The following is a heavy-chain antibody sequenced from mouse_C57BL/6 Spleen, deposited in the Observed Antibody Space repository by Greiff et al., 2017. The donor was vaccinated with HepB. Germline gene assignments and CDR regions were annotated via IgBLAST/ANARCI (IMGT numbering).Heavy chain of an antibody. CDR2: IRNKANNHAT. CDR3: TRIYYGYDGAWFAY. Sequence: EVKLMESGGGLVQPGGSMKLSCAASGFTFSDAWMDWVRQSPEKGLEWVAEIRNKANNHATYYAESVKGRFTISRDDSKSSVYLQMNSLRAEDTGIYYCTRIYYGYDGAWFAYWGQGTLVTVSA. CDR1: GFTFSDAW. V-gene: IGHV6-6*01. J-gene: IGHJ3*01. D-gene: IGHD2-2*01.